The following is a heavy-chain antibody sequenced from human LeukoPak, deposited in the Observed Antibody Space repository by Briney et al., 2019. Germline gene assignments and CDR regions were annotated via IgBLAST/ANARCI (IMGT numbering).Heavy chain of an antibody. Sequence: ASVKVSCKVSGYTLTELSIHWVRQAPGEGLEWMGGFDPEDGETIYPQKFQGRVTMTEDTSTDTAYMELSSLTSEDTAMYFCATNFATMVTPTYYWGQGTLVTVSS. J-gene: IGHJ4*02. CDR3: ATNFATMVTPTYY. CDR2: FDPEDGET. CDR1: GYTLTELS. V-gene: IGHV1-24*01. D-gene: IGHD4-23*01.